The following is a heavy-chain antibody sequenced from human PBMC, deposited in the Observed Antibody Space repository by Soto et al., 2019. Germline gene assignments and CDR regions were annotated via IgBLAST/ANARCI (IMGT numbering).Heavy chain of an antibody. CDR3: ARVEAAMSGHWFDP. J-gene: IGHJ5*02. D-gene: IGHD2-2*01. CDR2: ISAYNGNT. CDR1: GYTFISYG. V-gene: IGHV1-18*01. Sequence: ASVKVSCKASGYTFISYGISWVRQAPGQGLEWMGWISAYNGNTNYARKLQGRVTMTTDTSTSTAYMELRSLRSDDTAVYYCARVEAAMSGHWFDPWGQGTLVTVSS.